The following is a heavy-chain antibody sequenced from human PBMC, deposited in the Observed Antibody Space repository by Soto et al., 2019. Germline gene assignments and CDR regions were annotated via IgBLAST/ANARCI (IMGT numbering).Heavy chain of an antibody. CDR1: GFTFSSYS. Sequence: LRLSCAASGFTFSSYSMNWVRQAPGKGLEWGSSISSSSSYIYYADSVKGRFTISRDNAKNSLYLQMNSLRAEDTAVYYCARDLKPYIVVVPAARGMDVWGQGXTVTVSS. CDR2: ISSSSSYI. CDR3: ARDLKPYIVVVPAARGMDV. V-gene: IGHV3-21*01. J-gene: IGHJ6*02. D-gene: IGHD2-2*01.